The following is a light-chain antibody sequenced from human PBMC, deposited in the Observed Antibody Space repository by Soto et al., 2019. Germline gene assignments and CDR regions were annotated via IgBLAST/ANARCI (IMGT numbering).Light chain of an antibody. Sequence: DIQMTQSPSTLSASVGDIVTITFRASQCISSWLAWYQQKPGKAPKPLIYAASSLESGVPSRFSGSGSGTEFTLTISSLQPDDFATYYCQQYNSYWTFGQGTKVDIK. V-gene: IGKV1-5*01. J-gene: IGKJ1*01. CDR1: QCISSW. CDR3: QQYNSYWT. CDR2: AAS.